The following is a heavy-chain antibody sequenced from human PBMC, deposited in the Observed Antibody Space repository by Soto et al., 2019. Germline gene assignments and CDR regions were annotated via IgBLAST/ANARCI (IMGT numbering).Heavy chain of an antibody. V-gene: IGHV3-7*01. J-gene: IGHJ5*02. D-gene: IGHD2-21*01. CDR2: LKQDGSES. Sequence: PWVSLRLSCSACGFTFSNYGMSWVRQAPGKGLEWVANLKQDGSESNYADSVKGRFTISRDNAGNSLYLQMTSLRAEDTAVYYCASSHHIGPCGQGTLLRASS. CDR1: GFTFSNYG. CDR3: ASSHHIGP.